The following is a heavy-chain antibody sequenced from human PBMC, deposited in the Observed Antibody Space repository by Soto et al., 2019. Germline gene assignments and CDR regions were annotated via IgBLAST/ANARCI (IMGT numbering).Heavy chain of an antibody. CDR2: IIPILGIA. CDR1: GGTFSSYT. Sequence: ASVKVSCKASGGTFSSYTISWVRQAPGQGLEWMGRIIPILGIANYAQKFQGRVTITADKSTSTAYMELSSLRSEDAAVYYCASHYGSGSSDYWGQGTLVTVSS. J-gene: IGHJ4*02. CDR3: ASHYGSGSSDY. D-gene: IGHD3-10*01. V-gene: IGHV1-69*02.